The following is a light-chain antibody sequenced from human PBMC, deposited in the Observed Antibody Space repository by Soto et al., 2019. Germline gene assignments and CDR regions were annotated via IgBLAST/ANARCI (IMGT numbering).Light chain of an antibody. CDR1: QTVDNNY. CDR2: GAS. J-gene: IGKJ1*01. Sequence: EIVLTQSPDSLSLSPGERATLSCRASQTVDNNYLAWYQQRPGLAPRLLIYGASIRATGIPDRFSGSGSGTDFTLSISRLEPEDFAVYYCQQCAYSPRTFGQGTKVEVK. V-gene: IGKV3-20*01. CDR3: QQCAYSPRT.